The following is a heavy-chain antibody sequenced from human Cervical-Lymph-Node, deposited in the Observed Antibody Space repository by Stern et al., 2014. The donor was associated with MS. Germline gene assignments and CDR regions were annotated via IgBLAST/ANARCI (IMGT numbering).Heavy chain of an antibody. J-gene: IGHJ6*02. CDR2: IYPGDSDI. Sequence: EVQLVESGAEVKKPGESLKISCKGSGYTFTNNWIAWVRQMPGKGLEWMGMIYPGDSDIRYRPALQGQVTISADKSTSTDYLTWSALKAADSAVYFCASPPPRRKWDDPNYGMDVWGQGTTVTVSS. D-gene: IGHD1-1*01. CDR1: GYTFTNNW. V-gene: IGHV5-51*03. CDR3: ASPPPRRKWDDPNYGMDV.